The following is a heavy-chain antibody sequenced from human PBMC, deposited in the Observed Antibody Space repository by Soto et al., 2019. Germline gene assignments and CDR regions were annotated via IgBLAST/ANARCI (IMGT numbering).Heavy chain of an antibody. Sequence: QVQLVQSGAEVRKPGASVRVSCKASGYTLTGYYMHWVRQAPGHGLEWMGRINPSDGSTGYTQKLQDRLTLTRDTATSTVYMERSSLKSEDTAVYYCARESSGYYWVHWGQGTLVTVS. J-gene: IGHJ4*02. V-gene: IGHV1-46*04. D-gene: IGHD3-22*01. CDR3: ARESSGYYWVH. CDR1: GYTLTGYY. CDR2: INPSDGST.